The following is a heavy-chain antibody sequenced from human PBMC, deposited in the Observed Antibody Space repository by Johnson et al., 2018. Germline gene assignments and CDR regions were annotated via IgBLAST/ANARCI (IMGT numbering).Heavy chain of an antibody. CDR1: GFTFNNYW. Sequence: EVQLVETGGGLVQPGGSLRLSCVASGFTFNNYWMHWVRRAPGKGLVWVSRISNDGLTTHYADSVKGRFTIIRDNAKNTIYLQMDSLRAEDTAVYYCAKEGAGYNQRSPLMAIWGQGTMVTVSS. J-gene: IGHJ3*02. V-gene: IGHV3-74*01. D-gene: IGHD5-24*01. CDR3: AKEGAGYNQRSPLMAI. CDR2: ISNDGLTT.